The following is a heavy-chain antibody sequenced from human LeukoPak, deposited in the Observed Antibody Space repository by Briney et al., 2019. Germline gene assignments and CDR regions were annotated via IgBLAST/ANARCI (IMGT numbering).Heavy chain of an antibody. CDR2: IYYSGST. CDR1: GGSISSHY. CDR3: ARGSAYCGGDCYPY. D-gene: IGHD2-21*02. V-gene: IGHV4-59*11. J-gene: IGHJ4*02. Sequence: PSETLSLTCTVSGGSISSHYWSWIRQPPGKGLEWIGYIYYSGSTNYNPSLKSRVTISVDTSKNQFSLKLSSVTAADTAVYYCARGSAYCGGDCYPYWGQGTLSPSPQ.